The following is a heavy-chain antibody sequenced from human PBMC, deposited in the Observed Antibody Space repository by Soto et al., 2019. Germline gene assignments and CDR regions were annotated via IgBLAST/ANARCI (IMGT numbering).Heavy chain of an antibody. CDR2: IFSSGES. CDR1: GFTVSSTY. J-gene: IGHJ4*02. D-gene: IGHD3-10*01. CDR3: ARGGIGMVRTFDH. Sequence: GGSLRLSCAASGFTVSSTYMSWVRQAPGKGLEWVSIIFSSGESSHADSVKGRFTISRDSSDNTVYLQMHSLKAEDTAVYYCARGGIGMVRTFDHWGQGTSVTVSS. V-gene: IGHV3-53*01.